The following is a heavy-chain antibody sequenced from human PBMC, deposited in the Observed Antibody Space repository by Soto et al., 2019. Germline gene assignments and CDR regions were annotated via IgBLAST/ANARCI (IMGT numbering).Heavy chain of an antibody. V-gene: IGHV3-64*01. J-gene: IGHJ6*03. CDR1: GFTFSSYP. CDR3: GRDPMTTVTTDNFYYYMDV. CDR2: ISSNGDYI. D-gene: IGHD4-17*01. Sequence: GGSLRLSCAASGFTFSSYPMHWVRQAPGKGLDYVLVISSNGDYIYYAIFVKGRFTISRDDSKNTLFLQMGSLRVEDMAVYWCGRDPMTTVTTDNFYYYMDVWGKGTTVTVSS.